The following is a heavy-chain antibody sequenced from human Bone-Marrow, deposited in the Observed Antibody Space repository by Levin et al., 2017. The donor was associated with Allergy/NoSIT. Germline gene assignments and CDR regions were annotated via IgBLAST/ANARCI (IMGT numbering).Heavy chain of an antibody. D-gene: IGHD3-9*01. CDR3: AKDWYYDILTGYPYAFDI. CDR1: GFTFSSYG. Sequence: GESLKISCAASGFTFSSYGMHWVRQAPGKGLEWVAVISYDGSNKYYADSVKGRFTISRDNSKNTLYLQMNSLRAEDTAVYYCAKDWYYDILTGYPYAFDIWGQGTMVTVSS. CDR2: ISYDGSNK. V-gene: IGHV3-30*18. J-gene: IGHJ3*02.